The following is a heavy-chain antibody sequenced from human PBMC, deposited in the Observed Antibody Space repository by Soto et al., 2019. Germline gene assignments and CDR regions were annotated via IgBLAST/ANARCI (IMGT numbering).Heavy chain of an antibody. D-gene: IGHD5-18*01. CDR1: GFTFSSYW. J-gene: IGHJ4*02. Sequence: EVQLVESGGGLVQPGGSLRLSCAASGFTFSSYWMHWVRQAPGKGLVWVSRTNSDGSTTSYADSVKGRSTISRDNAKNTLYLQMNSLRAGDTAVYYCARGGYSHRNPIGYWGQGTLVTVSS. CDR2: TNSDGSTT. CDR3: ARGGYSHRNPIGY. V-gene: IGHV3-74*01.